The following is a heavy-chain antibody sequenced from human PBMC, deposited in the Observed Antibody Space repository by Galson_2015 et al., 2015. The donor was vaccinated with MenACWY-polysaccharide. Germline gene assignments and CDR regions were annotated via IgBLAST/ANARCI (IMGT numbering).Heavy chain of an antibody. CDR1: DFTFSAHG. CDR3: ARDVHYNDYLGYFFDY. J-gene: IGHJ4*01. V-gene: IGHV3-33*01. D-gene: IGHD4-11*01. Sequence: PLRLSCAASDFTFSAHGMHWARQAPGKGLEWVAAIWYDGGKRYYADAVGCRFAVSRDNSQSTLYLQMDSLGVEDTAVYYSARDVHYNDYLGYFFDYWGQGTLVTVSS. CDR2: IWYDGGKR.